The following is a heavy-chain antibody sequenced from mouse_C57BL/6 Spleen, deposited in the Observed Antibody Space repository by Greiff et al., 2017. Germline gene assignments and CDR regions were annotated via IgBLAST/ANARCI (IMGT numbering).Heavy chain of an antibody. D-gene: IGHD2-2*01. Sequence: VQLQQSGAVLVKPGASVKISCKASGYAFSSYWMNWVKQRPGKGLEWIGQIYPGDGDTNYNGKFKGKATLTAAKSSSTAYMQLSSLTSEGSAVSFCASGGLRGPYFYTRGHGSTLTVSS. CDR2: IYPGDGDT. CDR3: ASGGLRGPYFYT. CDR1: GYAFSSYW. V-gene: IGHV1-80*01. J-gene: IGHJ2*01.